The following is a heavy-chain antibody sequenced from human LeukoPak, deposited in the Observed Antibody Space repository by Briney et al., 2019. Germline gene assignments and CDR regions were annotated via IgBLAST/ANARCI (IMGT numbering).Heavy chain of an antibody. J-gene: IGHJ4*02. CDR2: INPNSGGT. Sequence: ASVKVSCKASGYTLTGYYMHWVRQAPGQGLEWMGWINPNSGGTNYAQKFQGRVTMTRDTSISTAYMELSRLRSDDTAVYYCARAVAGTWVVDYWGQGTLVTVSS. CDR1: GYTLTGYY. CDR3: ARAVAGTWVVDY. D-gene: IGHD6-19*01. V-gene: IGHV1-2*02.